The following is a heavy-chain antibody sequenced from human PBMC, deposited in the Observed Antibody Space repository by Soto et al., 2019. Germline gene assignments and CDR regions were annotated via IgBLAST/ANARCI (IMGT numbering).Heavy chain of an antibody. D-gene: IGHD2-2*02. CDR1: GFTFSSAW. J-gene: IGHJ4*02. CDR2: IKNRASGGTT. CDR3: TLHLIPKFH. Sequence: EVQLVESGGDLVKPGGSLRLSCAASGFTFSSAWMNWVRQAPGKGLEWVGRIKNRASGGTTDYAAPVKGRFTISRDDSNNTLYLQMDSLNTEDTAVYYCTLHLIPKFHWGQGILVTVSS. V-gene: IGHV3-15*07.